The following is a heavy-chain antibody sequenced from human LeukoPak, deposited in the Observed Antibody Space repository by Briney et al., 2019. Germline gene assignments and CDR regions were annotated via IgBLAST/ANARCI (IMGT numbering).Heavy chain of an antibody. CDR2: IKQDGNEK. D-gene: IGHD3-3*01. J-gene: IGHJ4*02. CDR1: GFTFSTYW. CDR3: AKGTPTYYDFWSGYYLVDY. Sequence: GGSLRLXCAASGFTFSTYWMSWVRRAPGKGLEWVANIKQDGNEKYYVDSVKGRFTISRDNSKNSLYLQMNSLRTEDTALYYCAKGTPTYYDFWSGYYLVDYWGQGTLVTVSS. V-gene: IGHV3-7*03.